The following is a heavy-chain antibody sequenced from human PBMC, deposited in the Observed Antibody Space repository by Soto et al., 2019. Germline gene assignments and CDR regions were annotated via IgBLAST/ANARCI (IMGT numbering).Heavy chain of an antibody. J-gene: IGHJ4*02. Sequence: GGSLRLSCAASGFTLSSYEMNWVRQAPGKGLEWVSYISGSGNTIYHADSVKGRFTISRDNTKNSLYPQMSSLRAEDTAVYYCAREGGSYHFDYWGQGTLVTVSS. V-gene: IGHV3-48*03. CDR1: GFTLSSYE. CDR3: AREGGSYHFDY. CDR2: ISGSGNTI. D-gene: IGHD1-26*01.